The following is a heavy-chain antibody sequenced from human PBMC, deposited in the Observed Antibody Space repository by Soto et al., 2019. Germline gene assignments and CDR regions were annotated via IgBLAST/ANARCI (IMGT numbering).Heavy chain of an antibody. J-gene: IGHJ6*02. V-gene: IGHV3-53*01. Sequence: PGGSLRLSCAASGFTVSSNYMSWVRQAPGKGLEWVSVIYSGGSTYYADSVKGRFTISRDNSKNTLYLQMNSLRAEDTAVYYCAREGSPTVTTLGGVRGYYYGMDVWGQGTTVTVSS. CDR3: AREGSPTVTTLGGVRGYYYGMDV. CDR2: IYSGGST. D-gene: IGHD4-17*01. CDR1: GFTVSSNY.